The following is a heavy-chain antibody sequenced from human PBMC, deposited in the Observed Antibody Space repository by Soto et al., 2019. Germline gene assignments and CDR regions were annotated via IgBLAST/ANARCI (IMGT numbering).Heavy chain of an antibody. CDR2: ISSSGSTI. J-gene: IGHJ5*02. V-gene: IGHV3-48*03. Sequence: PGWSLRLSCAASGFTFSSYEMNWVRQAPGKGLEWVSYISSSGSTIYYADSVKGRFTISRDNAKNSLYLQMNSLRAEDTAVYYCARDTGGGRLSIAAAAWFDPWGQGTLVTVSS. CDR3: ARDTGGGRLSIAAAAWFDP. D-gene: IGHD6-13*01. CDR1: GFTFSSYE.